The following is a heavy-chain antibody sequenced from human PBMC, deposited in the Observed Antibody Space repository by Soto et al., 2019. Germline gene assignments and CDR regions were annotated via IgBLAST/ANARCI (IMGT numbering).Heavy chain of an antibody. CDR1: GYTFISYY. CDR3: ARVPGSSSWYQYNWFDP. Sequence: ASVNVSCKASGYTFISYYMHWVRQAPGQGLEWMGVINPGGGSTRYAQMLKGRITISVDPSKNKFSLKLSSVTAADEAVYYCARVPGSSSWYQYNWFDPWGQGTLVTVSS. J-gene: IGHJ5*02. V-gene: IGHV1-46*04. D-gene: IGHD6-13*01. CDR2: INPGGGST.